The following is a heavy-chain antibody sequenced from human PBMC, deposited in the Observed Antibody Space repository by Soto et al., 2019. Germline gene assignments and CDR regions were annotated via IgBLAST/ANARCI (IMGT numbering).Heavy chain of an antibody. CDR1: GFTFSGYT. V-gene: IGHV3-21*02. CDR3: VRDTGFYDDAGQKYYYGMDV. D-gene: IGHD3-22*01. J-gene: IGHJ6*02. CDR2: ISMSSSDI. Sequence: QLVESGGGQVKPGGSLRLSCAASGFTFSGYTMNWVRLAPGTGLEWVSSISMSSSDIYYADSVKGRFTISRDNAKNSLSLQMNRLRAEDTAVYYCVRDTGFYDDAGQKYYYGMDVWGQGTTVTVS.